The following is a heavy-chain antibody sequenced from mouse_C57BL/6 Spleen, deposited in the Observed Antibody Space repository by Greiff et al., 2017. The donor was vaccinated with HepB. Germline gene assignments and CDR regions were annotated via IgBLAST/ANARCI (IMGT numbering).Heavy chain of an antibody. CDR1: GYTFTDYK. CDR3: ARGGGSSLYYFDY. V-gene: IGHV1-22*01. J-gene: IGHJ2*01. Sequence: EVQLQQSGPELVKPGASVKMSCKASGYTFTDYKMHWVKQSHGKSLEWIGYINPNNGGTSYNQKFKGKATLTVNKSSSTAYMELRSLTSEDSAVYYCARGGGSSLYYFDYWGQGTTLTVSS. CDR2: INPNNGGT. D-gene: IGHD1-1*01.